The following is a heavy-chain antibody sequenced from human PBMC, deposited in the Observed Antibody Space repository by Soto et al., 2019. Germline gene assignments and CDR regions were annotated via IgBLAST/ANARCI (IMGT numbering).Heavy chain of an antibody. CDR2: ISYDGSNK. D-gene: IGHD6-19*01. CDR1: GFTFSSYG. Sequence: GGSLRLSCTASGFTFSSYGMHWVRQAPGKGLEWVAVISYDGSNKYYADSVKGRFTISRDNSKNTLYLQMNSLRAEDTAVYYCAVHRSLYSSGWYFFDYWGQGTLVTVSS. CDR3: AVHRSLYSSGWYFFDY. V-gene: IGHV3-30*03. J-gene: IGHJ4*02.